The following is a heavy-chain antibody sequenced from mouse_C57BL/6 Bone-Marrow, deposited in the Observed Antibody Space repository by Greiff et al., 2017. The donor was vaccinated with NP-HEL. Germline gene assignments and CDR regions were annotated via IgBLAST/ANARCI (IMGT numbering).Heavy chain of an antibody. D-gene: IGHD1-1*01. CDR3: ARNGLRGYFDV. CDR2: IWRGGGT. Sequence: VKLKESGPGLVQPSPSLSITCTVSGFSLTSYGVHWVRQSPGKGLEWLGVIWRGGGTAYNAAFISRLSISKDKSESQVFLKMNSLQADDTAIYYCARNGLRGYFDVWGTGTTVTVSS. V-gene: IGHV2-2*01. CDR1: GFSLTSYG. J-gene: IGHJ1*03.